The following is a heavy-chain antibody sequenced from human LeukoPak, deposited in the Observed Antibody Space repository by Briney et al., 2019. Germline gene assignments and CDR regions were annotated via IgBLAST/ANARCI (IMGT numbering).Heavy chain of an antibody. CDR2: ISAYNGNT. CDR1: GYTFTSYG. CDR3: ARARSYYDILTGYSPLYYFDY. Sequence: ASVKVSCKASGYTFTSYGISWVRQAPGQGLEWMGWISAYNGNTNYAQKFQGRVTMTRDTSISTAYMELSRLRSDDTAVYYCARARSYYDILTGYSPLYYFDYWGQGTLVTVSS. V-gene: IGHV1-18*01. J-gene: IGHJ4*02. D-gene: IGHD3-9*01.